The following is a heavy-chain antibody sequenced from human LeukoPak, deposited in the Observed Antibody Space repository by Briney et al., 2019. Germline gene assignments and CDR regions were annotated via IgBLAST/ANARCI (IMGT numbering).Heavy chain of an antibody. D-gene: IGHD1-1*01. CDR2: ISYDGSNK. CDR1: GFTFSSYA. V-gene: IGHV3-30-3*01. J-gene: IGHJ3*02. Sequence: GGSLRLSCAASGFTFSSYAMHWVRQAPGKGLEWVAVISYDGSNKYYADSVKGRFTISRDNSKNTLYLQMNSLRAEDTAVYYCAKDGTGELRDAFDIWGQGTMVTVSS. CDR3: AKDGTGELRDAFDI.